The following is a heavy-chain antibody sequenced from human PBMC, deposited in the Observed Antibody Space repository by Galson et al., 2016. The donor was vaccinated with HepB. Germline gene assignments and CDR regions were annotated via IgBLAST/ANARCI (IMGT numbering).Heavy chain of an antibody. Sequence: SLRLSCAASGFTLTSYGMHWVRQAPGKGLEWVAVIWFDGSNKYYADSVKGRFTISRDNSKNTLYLQMNSQRAEDTAVYYCTLATRYDAFDIWGQGTLVTVSA. CDR1: GFTLTSYG. J-gene: IGHJ3*02. D-gene: IGHD6-6*01. V-gene: IGHV3-33*01. CDR2: IWFDGSNK. CDR3: TLATRYDAFDI.